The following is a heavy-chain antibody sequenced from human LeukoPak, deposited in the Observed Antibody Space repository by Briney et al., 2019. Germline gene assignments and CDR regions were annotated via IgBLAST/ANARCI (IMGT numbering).Heavy chain of an antibody. V-gene: IGHV3-21*01. CDR1: GFTFSSYS. J-gene: IGHJ5*02. D-gene: IGHD6-13*01. CDR3: ARGGSWRLTDWFDP. CDR2: ISSSSSYI. Sequence: GGSLRLSCAASGFTFSSYSMNWVRQAPGKGLEWVSSISSSSSYIYYADSVKGRFTISRDNAKNSLYLQMNCLRAEDTAVYYCARGGSWRLTDWFDPWGQGTLVTVSS.